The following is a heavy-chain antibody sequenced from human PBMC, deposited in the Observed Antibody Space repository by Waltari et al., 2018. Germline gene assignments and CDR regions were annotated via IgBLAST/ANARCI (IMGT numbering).Heavy chain of an antibody. D-gene: IGHD6-19*01. CDR2: IYHSGST. V-gene: IGHV4-4*02. CDR3: ARASIEQWLVLFDY. Sequence: QVQLQELGPGLVKPSGTLSLTCAVSGGSISSSNWWSWVRRPPGKGLEWIGEIYHSGSTNYNPSLKSRVTISVDKSKNQFSLKLSSVTAADTAVYYCARASIEQWLVLFDYWGQGTLVTVSS. J-gene: IGHJ4*02. CDR1: GGSISSSNW.